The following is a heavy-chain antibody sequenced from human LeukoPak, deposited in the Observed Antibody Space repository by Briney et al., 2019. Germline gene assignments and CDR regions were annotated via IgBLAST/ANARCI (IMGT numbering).Heavy chain of an antibody. Sequence: GASVKVSCKVSGYTLTELSMHWVRQAPGKGLEWMGGFDPEDGETIYAQKLQGRVTMTTDTSTSTAYMELRSLRSDDTAVYYCARADVVVAARFDYWGQGTLVTVSS. V-gene: IGHV1-24*01. CDR1: GYTLTELS. CDR3: ARADVVVAARFDY. D-gene: IGHD2-15*01. CDR2: FDPEDGET. J-gene: IGHJ4*02.